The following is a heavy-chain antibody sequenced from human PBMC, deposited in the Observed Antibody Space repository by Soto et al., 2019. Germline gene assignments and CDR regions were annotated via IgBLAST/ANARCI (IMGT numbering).Heavy chain of an antibody. Sequence: GASVKVSCKASGFTFSRSAVQWVRQARGQGLEWIGWIVVGSGNTNYAQKLEERVTITRDLSTSTAYMELSSLRSEDTAVYYCAADRECNDFRSGYFRSDPWGQGTLVTVSS. D-gene: IGHD3-3*01. V-gene: IGHV1-58*01. CDR3: AADRECNDFRSGYFRSDP. J-gene: IGHJ5*02. CDR2: IVVGSGNT. CDR1: GFTFSRSA.